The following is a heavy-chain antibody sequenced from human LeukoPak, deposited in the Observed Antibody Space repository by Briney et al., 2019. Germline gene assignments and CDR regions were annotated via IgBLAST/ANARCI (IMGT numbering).Heavy chain of an antibody. D-gene: IGHD2-2*01. V-gene: IGHV3-30-3*01. CDR3: ARGTGVYLGRSVPAATTPSWFDP. CDR1: GFTFSSYA. J-gene: IGHJ5*02. CDR2: ISYDGSNK. Sequence: GRSLRLSCAASGFTFSSYAMHWVRQAPGKGLEWVAAISYDGSNKYYADSVKGRFTISRDNSKNTLYLQMNSLRAEDTAVYYCARGTGVYLGRSVPAATTPSWFDPWGQGTLVTVSS.